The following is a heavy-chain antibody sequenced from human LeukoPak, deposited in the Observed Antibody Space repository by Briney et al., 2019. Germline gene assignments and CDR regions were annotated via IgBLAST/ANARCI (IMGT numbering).Heavy chain of an antibody. CDR1: GGSFSGYY. Sequence: KASETLSLTCAVYGGSFSGYYWSWIRQPPGKGLEWIGEINHSGSTNYNPSLKSRVTISVDTSKNQFSLKLSSVTAADTAVYYCARDEVPSPTGILDYWGQGILVTVSS. CDR3: ARDEVPSPTGILDY. J-gene: IGHJ4*02. V-gene: IGHV4-34*01. D-gene: IGHD2-8*02. CDR2: INHSGST.